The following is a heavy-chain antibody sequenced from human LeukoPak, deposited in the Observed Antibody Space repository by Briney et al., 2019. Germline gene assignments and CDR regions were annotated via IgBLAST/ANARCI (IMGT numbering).Heavy chain of an antibody. J-gene: IGHJ5*02. CDR2: IYWNDDK. CDR3: AHTREIDFRFSYWFDP. CDR1: GFSLSTNAVG. Sequence: SGPTLVNPTQTLTLTCTFSGFSLSTNAVGVGWIRQPPGKALEWLALIYWNDDKRYSPSLKSRLTITRDTPKKNQVVLTMANMDPVDTATYYCAHTREIDFRFSYWFDPWGQGTLVTVSS. D-gene: IGHD3/OR15-3a*01. V-gene: IGHV2-5*01.